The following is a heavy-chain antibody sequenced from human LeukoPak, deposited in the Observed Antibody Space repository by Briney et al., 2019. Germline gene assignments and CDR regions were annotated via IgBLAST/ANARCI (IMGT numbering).Heavy chain of an antibody. J-gene: IGHJ6*03. Sequence: GGSLRLSCAASGFTFSGSAIHWVRLASGKGLEWVGRISSKTNTYATVYAASMKGRFNISRDDSKNTAYLQMNSLRTEDTAVYYCTRSSPTWPLYYYYMDVWGKGTMVTVSS. D-gene: IGHD3-16*01. CDR3: TRSSPTWPLYYYYMDV. V-gene: IGHV3-73*01. CDR1: GFTFSGSA. CDR2: ISSKTNTYAT.